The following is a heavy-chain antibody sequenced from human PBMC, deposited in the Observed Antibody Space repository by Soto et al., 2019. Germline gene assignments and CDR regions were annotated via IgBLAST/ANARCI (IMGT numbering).Heavy chain of an antibody. J-gene: IGHJ4*02. V-gene: IGHV3-49*03. CDR1: GFTFGDCA. D-gene: IGHD2-15*01. CDR2: IRSKAYGGTT. CDR3: TRTYCSGGSCYGYYFDY. Sequence: PGGSLRLSCTASGFTFGDCAMSWFRQAPGRGLEWVGFIRSKAYGGTTEYAASVKGRFTISRDDSKSIAYLQMNSLKTEDTAVYYCTRTYCSGGSCYGYYFDYWGQGTLVTVSS.